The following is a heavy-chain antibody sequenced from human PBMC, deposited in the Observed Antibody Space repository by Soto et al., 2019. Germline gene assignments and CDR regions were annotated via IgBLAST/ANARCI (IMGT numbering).Heavy chain of an antibody. CDR2: ISSSSSYI. J-gene: IGHJ6*02. CDR3: ARERGGVATTYYYGMDV. Sequence: PGGSLRLSCAASGFTFSSYSMNWVRQAPGKGLEWVSSISSSSSYIYYADSVKGRFTISRDNAKNSLYLQMNSLRAEDTAVYYCARERGGVATTYYYGMDVWGQGTTVTVSS. D-gene: IGHD5-12*01. CDR1: GFTFSSYS. V-gene: IGHV3-21*01.